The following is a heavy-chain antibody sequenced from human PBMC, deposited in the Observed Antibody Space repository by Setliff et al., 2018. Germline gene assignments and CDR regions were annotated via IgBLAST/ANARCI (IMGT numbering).Heavy chain of an antibody. D-gene: IGHD7-27*01. J-gene: IGHJ4*02. Sequence: SETLSLTCSVSGGSFTPYYWSWIRQPPGKGLEWIGYVYYSGTAYYNPSLKSRVTISVDTSKNHFSLKLTSVTAADTAAYYCARYTPKLPELGIYGWFDYWGQGTPVTVSS. CDR3: ARYTPKLPELGIYGWFDY. V-gene: IGHV4-59*12. CDR2: VYYSGTA. CDR1: GGSFTPYY.